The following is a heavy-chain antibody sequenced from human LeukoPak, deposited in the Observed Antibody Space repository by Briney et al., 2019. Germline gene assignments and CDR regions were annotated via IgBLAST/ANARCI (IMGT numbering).Heavy chain of an antibody. J-gene: IGHJ4*02. D-gene: IGHD5-18*01. Sequence: GGSLRLSCAASGFTFSSYAMHWVRQAPGKGLEWVAVISYDGSNKYYADSVKGRFTISRDNSRNTLYLQMNSLRAEDTAVYYCARVPYSYGPFDYWGQGTLVTVSS. CDR2: ISYDGSNK. CDR1: GFTFSSYA. V-gene: IGHV3-30-3*01. CDR3: ARVPYSYGPFDY.